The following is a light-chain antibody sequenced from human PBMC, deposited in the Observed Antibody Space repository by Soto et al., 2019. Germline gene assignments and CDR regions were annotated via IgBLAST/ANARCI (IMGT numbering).Light chain of an antibody. V-gene: IGKV3-11*01. CDR1: QSVSSY. CDR3: RQRSSWPLT. CDR2: DAS. J-gene: IGKJ4*01. Sequence: EIVLTQSPATLSLSPGERAALSCRASQSVSSYLAWYQQKPGQAPRLLIYDASNRATGIPARFSGSGSGTDFTLTISSLQSEDFAVYYCRQRSSWPLTFGGGTKVDIK.